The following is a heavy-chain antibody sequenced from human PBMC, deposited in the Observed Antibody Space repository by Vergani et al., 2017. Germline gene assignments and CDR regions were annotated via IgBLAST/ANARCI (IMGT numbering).Heavy chain of an antibody. V-gene: IGHV3-23*01. J-gene: IGHJ4*02. CDR2: ISGRGVSA. Sequence: EVQLLESGGGLVQPGGSLRLTCAASEFTFSNYAMNWVRQAPGKGLEWVSVISGRGVSAYYTDSVKGRFTISRDNSKNMLFLQMNNLRTEDPAIYYCAKQYFVSGNYLFDYWGQGTLVTVSS. CDR1: EFTFSNYA. CDR3: AKQYFVSGNYLFDY. D-gene: IGHD3-10*01.